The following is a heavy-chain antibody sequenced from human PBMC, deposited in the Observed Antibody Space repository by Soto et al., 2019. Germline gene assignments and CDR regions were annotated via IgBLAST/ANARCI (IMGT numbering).Heavy chain of an antibody. Sequence: PSETLSLTCAFYGGSFSGYYWSLIRQPPGKGLEWIGEINHSGSTNYNPSLKSRVTISVDTSKNQFSLKLSSVTAADTAVYYCGRGPRYVKNGYFDYWGQGTLVTVSS. V-gene: IGHV4-34*01. D-gene: IGHD3-10*02. CDR1: GGSFSGYY. J-gene: IGHJ4*02. CDR3: GRGPRYVKNGYFDY. CDR2: INHSGST.